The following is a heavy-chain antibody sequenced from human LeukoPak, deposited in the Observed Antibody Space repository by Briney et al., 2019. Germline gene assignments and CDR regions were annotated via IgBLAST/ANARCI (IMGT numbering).Heavy chain of an antibody. CDR2: INPNSGDT. CDR1: GYTFTGYY. V-gene: IGHV1-2*02. CDR3: AKNPYEYYFDY. D-gene: IGHD5-12*01. J-gene: IGHJ4*02. Sequence: ASVKVSCKASGYTFTGYYMHWVRQAPGQGLEWMGWINPNSGDTNYAQKFQGRVTMTRDTSIRTAYMELSGLRSDDTAVYYCAKNPYEYYFDYWGQGTLVTVSS.